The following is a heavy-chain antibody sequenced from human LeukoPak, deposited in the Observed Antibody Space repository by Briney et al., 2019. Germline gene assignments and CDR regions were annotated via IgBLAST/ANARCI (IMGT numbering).Heavy chain of an antibody. CDR1: GGSISSSSYY. Sequence: ASETLSLTCTVSGGSISSSSYYWGWIRQPPGKGLEWIGSIYYSGSTYYNPSLKRRVTISVDTSKNQFSLKLSSVTAADTAVYYCARHLAGYCSSTSCYLFANWGQGTLVTVSS. CDR3: ARHLAGYCSSTSCYLFAN. V-gene: IGHV4-39*01. J-gene: IGHJ4*02. CDR2: IYYSGST. D-gene: IGHD2-2*01.